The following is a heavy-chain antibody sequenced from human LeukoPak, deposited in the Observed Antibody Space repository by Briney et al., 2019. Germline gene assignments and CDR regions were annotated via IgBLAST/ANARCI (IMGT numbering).Heavy chain of an antibody. V-gene: IGHV4-59*01. CDR2: VYKSGTT. J-gene: IGHJ5*02. D-gene: IGHD3-10*01. CDR1: GGSISSYY. Sequence: SETLSLTCTVSGGSISSYYWSWIRQPPGKGLEWIGYVYKSGTTNYNPSLKSRVTVSADTSKNQFSLKLSSVTAADTAVYYCARKVQGWFDLWGQGALVTVSS. CDR3: ARKVQGWFDL.